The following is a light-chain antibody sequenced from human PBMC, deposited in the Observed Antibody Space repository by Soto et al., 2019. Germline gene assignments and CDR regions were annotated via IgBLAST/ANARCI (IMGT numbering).Light chain of an antibody. V-gene: IGLV2-11*01. J-gene: IGLJ2*01. CDR3: CSYAAGDSFK. CDR1: SSDIGTFNY. Sequence: QSVLTQPPSVSGSPGHSVTSSCIGTSSDIGTFNYVSWHQQRPGKAPRLIIYDVFQRPSGVPDRFSASKSGITASLTISGLQAEDEADYYCCSYAAGDSFKFGGGTKVTVL. CDR2: DVF.